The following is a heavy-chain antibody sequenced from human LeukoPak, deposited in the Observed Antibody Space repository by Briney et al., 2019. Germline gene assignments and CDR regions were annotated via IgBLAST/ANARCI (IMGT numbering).Heavy chain of an antibody. J-gene: IGHJ3*02. CDR3: ARPNSHYLGNAAFDI. D-gene: IGHD4-11*01. Sequence: SETLSLTCTVSGGSMSDCYWTWIRQPPGKGLEWIGYIYYSGSTNYNPSLESRVTISINTSKNQFSLKLNSVTAADTAVYYCARPNSHYLGNAAFDIWGQGTMVTVSS. V-gene: IGHV4-59*01. CDR2: IYYSGST. CDR1: GGSMSDCY.